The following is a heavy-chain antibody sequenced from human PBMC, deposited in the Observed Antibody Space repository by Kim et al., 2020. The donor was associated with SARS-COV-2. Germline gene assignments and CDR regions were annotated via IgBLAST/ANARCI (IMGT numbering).Heavy chain of an antibody. V-gene: IGHV2-5*01. CDR1: GFSLSTSGVG. CDR3: AHSQAGGDFWSGYRAVGATTESYFDY. J-gene: IGHJ4*02. D-gene: IGHD3-3*01. CDR2: IYWNDDK. Sequence: SGPTLVNPTQTLTLTCTFSGFSLSTSGVGVGWIRQPPGKALEWLALIYWNDDKRYSPSLKSRLTITKDTSKNQVVLTMTNMDPVDTATYYCAHSQAGGDFWSGYRAVGATTESYFDYWGQGTLVTVSS.